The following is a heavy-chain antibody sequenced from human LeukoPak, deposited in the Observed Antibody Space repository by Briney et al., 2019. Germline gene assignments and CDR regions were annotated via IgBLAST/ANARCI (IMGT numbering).Heavy chain of an antibody. Sequence: SETLSLTCTVSGGSISSYYWSWIRQPPGKGLEWIGYIYYSGSTNYNPSLKSRVTISVDTSKNQFSLKLSSVTAADTAAYYCARDVGVSSSWYGRYYYYYGMDVWGQGTTVTVSS. J-gene: IGHJ6*02. V-gene: IGHV4-59*01. CDR2: IYYSGST. D-gene: IGHD6-13*01. CDR1: GGSISSYY. CDR3: ARDVGVSSSWYGRYYYYYGMDV.